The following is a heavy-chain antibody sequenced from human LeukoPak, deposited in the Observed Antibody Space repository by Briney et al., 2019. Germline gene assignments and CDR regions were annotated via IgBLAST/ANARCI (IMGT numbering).Heavy chain of an antibody. D-gene: IGHD3-9*01. J-gene: IGHJ4*02. Sequence: SETLSLTCAVSGVSISSSEWWIWVRQPPGQGLEWIGEIHRDGRTRYNPSLKSRVTMSMDYSKNQFSLSVASVTAADTAIYYCGKTDIYFNPIDYWGPGSLVTVSS. CDR2: IHRDGRT. CDR1: GVSISSSEW. V-gene: IGHV4-4*02. CDR3: GKTDIYFNPIDY.